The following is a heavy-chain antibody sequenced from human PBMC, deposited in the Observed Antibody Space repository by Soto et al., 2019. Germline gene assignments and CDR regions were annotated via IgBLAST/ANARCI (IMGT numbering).Heavy chain of an antibody. D-gene: IGHD4-17*01. Sequence: PSETLSLTCTVSGGSINYSYWTWIRQPPGKGLEWIGYISYTGSANYNASLKSRLTISVDTSKNQFSLKLSSVTATDTALYYCARVNYGDYYGMDVWGQGTTVTVSS. V-gene: IGHV4-59*01. CDR1: GGSINYSY. CDR2: ISYTGSA. J-gene: IGHJ6*02. CDR3: ARVNYGDYYGMDV.